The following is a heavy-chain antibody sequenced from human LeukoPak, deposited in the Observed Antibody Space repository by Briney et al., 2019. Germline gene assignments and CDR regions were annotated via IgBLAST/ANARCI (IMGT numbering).Heavy chain of an antibody. CDR2: IKQDGSEK. CDR1: GFTFSNYA. V-gene: IGHV3-7*01. CDR3: ARDLGDFWSGSNWFDP. D-gene: IGHD3-3*01. Sequence: GGCLRLSCAASGFTFSNYAMSWVRQAPGKGLEWVANIKQDGSEKYYVDSVKGRFTISRDNAKNSLYLQMNSLRAEDTAVYYCARDLGDFWSGSNWFDPWGQGTLVTVSS. J-gene: IGHJ5*02.